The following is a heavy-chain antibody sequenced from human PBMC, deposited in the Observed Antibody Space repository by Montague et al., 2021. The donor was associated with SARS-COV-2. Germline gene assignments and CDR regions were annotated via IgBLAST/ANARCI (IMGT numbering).Heavy chain of an antibody. Sequence: SETLSLTCAVHGTSFSGYYWNWIRQPPGKGLEWTGEINHGGSTKYSPSLKSRLTISADTSKNQFSLKLTSVAAADTAVYYCARLRDGVVPSPILGIGPYFTYYYMDVWGEGTTVTVS. CDR2: INHGGST. CDR3: ARLRDGVVPSPILGIGPYFTYYYMDV. D-gene: IGHD2-15*01. J-gene: IGHJ6*03. CDR1: GTSFSGYY. V-gene: IGHV4-34*01.